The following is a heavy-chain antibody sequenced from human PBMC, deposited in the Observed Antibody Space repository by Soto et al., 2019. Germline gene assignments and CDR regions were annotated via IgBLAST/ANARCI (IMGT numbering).Heavy chain of an antibody. Sequence: EVQLLESGGGMEERRGSLKLSCAASGFSFGTYVMNWVRQAPGKGLEWVSGISGSGGRVYSADSVKGRFTISRDNSRNTLYLQMNSLRAEDTAIYYCAMTRLYDTGTNDYHRDALDIWGQGTQAIVSS. J-gene: IGHJ3*02. V-gene: IGHV3-23*01. CDR1: GFSFGTYV. CDR3: AMTRLYDTGTNDYHRDALDI. CDR2: ISGSGGRV. D-gene: IGHD3-22*01.